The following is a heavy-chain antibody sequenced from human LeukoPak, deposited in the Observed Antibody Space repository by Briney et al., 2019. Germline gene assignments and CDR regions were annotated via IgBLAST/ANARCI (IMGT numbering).Heavy chain of an antibody. Sequence: GGSLRLSCAASGFTFSRYSMNWVRQAPGKGLEWVSSISSSSSYIYYADSVKGRFTISRDNAKNSLYLQMNSLRAEDTAVYYCARDRGSGSTGAFDIWGQGTMVTVSS. CDR3: ARDRGSGSTGAFDI. CDR2: ISSSSSYI. CDR1: GFTFSRYS. J-gene: IGHJ3*02. V-gene: IGHV3-21*01. D-gene: IGHD1-26*01.